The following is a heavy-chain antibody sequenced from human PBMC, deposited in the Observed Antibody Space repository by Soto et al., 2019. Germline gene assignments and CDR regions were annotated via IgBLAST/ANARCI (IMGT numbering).Heavy chain of an antibody. V-gene: IGHV1-46*01. CDR1: GYTFTSYY. Sequence: ASVKVSCKASGYTFTSYYMHWVRQAPRQGLEWMGIINPSGGSTSYAQKFQGRVTMTRDTSTSTVYMELSSLRSEDTAVYYCARDDLASTGYPGAFDIWGQGTMVTVSS. J-gene: IGHJ3*02. CDR3: ARDDLASTGYPGAFDI. D-gene: IGHD5-18*01. CDR2: INPSGGST.